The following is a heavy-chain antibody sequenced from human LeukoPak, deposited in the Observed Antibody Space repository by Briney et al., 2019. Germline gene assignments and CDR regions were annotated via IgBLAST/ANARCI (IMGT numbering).Heavy chain of an antibody. Sequence: GPLRLSCAASGFTFSNAWMSWVRQAPGKGLEWVGRIKTKTDGGTTDYAAPVKGRFAISRDDSKNTLYLRMNSLNTEDTAVYYCTTIHAHGDYGSDYWGQGTLVTVSS. CDR3: TTIHAHGDYGSDY. D-gene: IGHD4-17*01. CDR2: IKTKTDGGTT. CDR1: GFTFSNAW. J-gene: IGHJ4*02. V-gene: IGHV3-15*01.